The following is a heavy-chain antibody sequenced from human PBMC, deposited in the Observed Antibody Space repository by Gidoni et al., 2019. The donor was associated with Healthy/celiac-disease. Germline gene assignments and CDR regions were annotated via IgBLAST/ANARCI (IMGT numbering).Heavy chain of an antibody. J-gene: IGHJ4*02. CDR1: GGSFSGYY. V-gene: IGHV4-34*01. Sequence: QVQLQQWGAGLLKPSETLSLTCAVYGGSFSGYYWSWIRQPPGKGLEWIGEINHSGSTNYNPSLKSRVTISVDTSKNQFSLKLSSVTAADTAVYYCARIRPRFPDGRWGRDYWGQGTLVTVSS. CDR2: INHSGST. CDR3: ARIRPRFPDGRWGRDY. D-gene: IGHD1-26*01.